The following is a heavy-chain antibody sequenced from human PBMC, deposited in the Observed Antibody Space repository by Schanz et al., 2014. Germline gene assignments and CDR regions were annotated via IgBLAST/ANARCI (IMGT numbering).Heavy chain of an antibody. CDR3: AIIGVMVAVAGTRADY. J-gene: IGHJ4*02. V-gene: IGHV3-11*06. D-gene: IGHD6-19*01. CDR1: GFTFRDYY. CDR2: ISSGSSYA. Sequence: QVQLLQFGGGVVQPGGSLRLSCAASGFTFRDYYMSWIRQAPGKGLEWVSDISSGSSYANYADSVKGRFSISRDNAKNSLFLQMNRLRAEDTALYYCAIIGVMVAVAGTRADYWGQGTLVTVSS.